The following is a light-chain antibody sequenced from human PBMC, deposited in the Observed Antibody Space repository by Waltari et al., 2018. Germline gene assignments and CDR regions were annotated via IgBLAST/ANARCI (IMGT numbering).Light chain of an antibody. CDR3: QQSDSTPRT. CDR1: HSISSY. Sequence: DLQMTQSPSSLSASGGDTVTITCRTRHSISSYLKWYQQKPGKAPKLLMYAASTMQSGVPSRFSGSGSGTDFTLTISSLEPEDVAAYYCQQSDSTPRTFGQGTKVEIK. CDR2: AAS. V-gene: IGKV1-39*01. J-gene: IGKJ1*01.